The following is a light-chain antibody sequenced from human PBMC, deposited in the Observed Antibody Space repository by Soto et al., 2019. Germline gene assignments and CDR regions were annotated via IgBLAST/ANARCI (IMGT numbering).Light chain of an antibody. J-gene: IGKJ1*01. CDR1: QSVSSN. V-gene: IGKV3-15*01. CDR2: GAS. Sequence: EIVMTQSPATLSVSPGERATLSCRASQSVSSNLAWYQQKPGQAPRLLIYGASTRATGIPARFSGSASGTEFTLTISSLQSEDFAVYYCQQYNNWPPTLGQGTKVEIK. CDR3: QQYNNWPPT.